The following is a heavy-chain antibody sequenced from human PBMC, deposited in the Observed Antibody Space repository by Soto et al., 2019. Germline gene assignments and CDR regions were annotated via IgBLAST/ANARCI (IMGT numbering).Heavy chain of an antibody. CDR1: GFTFSSYA. J-gene: IGHJ6*02. Sequence: PGGSLRLSCAASGFTFSSYAMSWVRQAPGKGLEWVSAISGSGGSTYYADSVKGRFTVSRDNSKNTVYLQMNSLRAEDTAVYYCAKGGLYGSGSYYNAGTYYYYGMDVWGQGTTVTVSS. D-gene: IGHD3-10*01. V-gene: IGHV3-23*01. CDR3: AKGGLYGSGSYYNAGTYYYYGMDV. CDR2: ISGSGGST.